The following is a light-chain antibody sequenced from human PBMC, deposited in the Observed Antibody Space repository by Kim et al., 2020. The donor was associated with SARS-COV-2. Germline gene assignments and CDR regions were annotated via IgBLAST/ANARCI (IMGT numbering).Light chain of an antibody. V-gene: IGLV2-23*02. J-gene: IGLJ3*02. CDR2: EVS. CDR3: CSHAGRIMWV. Sequence: GQSITISGTGTSSDVGSYDFVSWYQQHPGKAPKALIYEVSKRPSGVSNRFSGSKSGNTASLTISGLQTEDEADYYCCSHAGRIMWVFGGGTKVTVL. CDR1: SSDVGSYDF.